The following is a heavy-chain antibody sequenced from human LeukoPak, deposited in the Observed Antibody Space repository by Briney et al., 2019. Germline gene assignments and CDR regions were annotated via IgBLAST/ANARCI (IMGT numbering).Heavy chain of an antibody. V-gene: IGHV4-59*12. CDR3: ARGIAAYYFDY. Sequence: SETLSLTCTVSGGSISSYYWSWIRQPPGKGLEWIGYIYYSGGTNYNPSLKSRVTISVDRSKNQFSLKLSSVTAADTAVYYCARGIAAYYFDYWGQGTLVTVSS. CDR1: GGSISSYY. J-gene: IGHJ4*02. D-gene: IGHD6-6*01. CDR2: IYYSGGT.